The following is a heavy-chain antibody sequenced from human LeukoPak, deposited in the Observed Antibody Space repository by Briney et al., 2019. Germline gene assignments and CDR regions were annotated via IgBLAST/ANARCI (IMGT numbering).Heavy chain of an antibody. Sequence: PGGSLRLSCAASGFTFSSYEMNWVRQAPGKGLEWVSYISSSGSTIYYADSVKGRFTISRDNAKNSLYLQTNSLRAEDTAVYYCARSDGYNSLDYWGQGTLVTVSS. J-gene: IGHJ4*02. D-gene: IGHD5-24*01. CDR3: ARSDGYNSLDY. V-gene: IGHV3-48*03. CDR1: GFTFSSYE. CDR2: ISSSGSTI.